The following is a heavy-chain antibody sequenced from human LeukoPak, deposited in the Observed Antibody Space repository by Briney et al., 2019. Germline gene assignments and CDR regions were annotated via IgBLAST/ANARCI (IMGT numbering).Heavy chain of an antibody. CDR1: GFTFSSYE. CDR3: AKEVTPDRSGFDAFDI. D-gene: IGHD3-22*01. CDR2: ISSSGSTI. V-gene: IGHV3-48*03. J-gene: IGHJ3*02. Sequence: AGGSLRLSCAASGFTFSSYEMDWVRQAPGKGLEWVSYISSSGSTIYYADSVKGRFTISRDNAKNSLYLQMNSLRAEDTAVYYCAKEVTPDRSGFDAFDIWGQGTMVTVSS.